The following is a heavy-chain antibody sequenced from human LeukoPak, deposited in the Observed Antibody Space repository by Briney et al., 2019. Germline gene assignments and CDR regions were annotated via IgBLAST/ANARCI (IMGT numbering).Heavy chain of an antibody. CDR3: ASPGIAAAVRNWFDP. V-gene: IGHV3-21*01. D-gene: IGHD6-13*01. J-gene: IGHJ5*02. Sequence: GGSLRLSCAASGFTFSSYSMNWVRQAPGKGLEWVSSISSSSSYIYYADSVKGRFTISRDNAKNSLYLQMNSLRAEDTAVYYCASPGIAAAVRNWFDPWGQGTLVTVSS. CDR2: ISSSSSYI. CDR1: GFTFSSYS.